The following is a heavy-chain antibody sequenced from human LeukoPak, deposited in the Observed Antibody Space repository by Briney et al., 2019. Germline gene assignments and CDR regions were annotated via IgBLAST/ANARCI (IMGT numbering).Heavy chain of an antibody. D-gene: IGHD3-10*01. J-gene: IGHJ4*02. Sequence: SETLSLTCTVSGGSISSSSYYWGWIRQPPGKGLEWIGSIYYSGSTYYNPSLKSRVTISVDTSKNQFSQKLSSVTAADTAVYYCARASYYYGSGWGQGTLVTVSS. CDR3: ARASYYYGSG. V-gene: IGHV4-39*07. CDR1: GGSISSSSYY. CDR2: IYYSGST.